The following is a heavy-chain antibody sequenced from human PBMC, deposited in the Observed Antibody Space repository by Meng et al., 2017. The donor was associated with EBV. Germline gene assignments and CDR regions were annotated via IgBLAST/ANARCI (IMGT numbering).Heavy chain of an antibody. V-gene: IGHV1-69*06. CDR3: ARAEIAAAGRLDY. D-gene: IGHD6-13*01. CDR2: IIPIFGTA. CDR1: GGTFSSYA. J-gene: IGHJ4*02. Sequence: HVHRVLSGGEVNEPGSPVKVSCKASGGTFSSYAISWVRQAPGQGLEWMGGIIPIFGTANYAQKFQGRVTITADKSTSTAYMELSSLRSEDTAVYYCARAEIAAAGRLDYWGQGTLVTVSS.